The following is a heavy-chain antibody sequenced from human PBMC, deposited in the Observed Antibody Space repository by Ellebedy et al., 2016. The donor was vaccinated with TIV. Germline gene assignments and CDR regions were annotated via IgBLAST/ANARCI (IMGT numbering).Heavy chain of an antibody. Sequence: GESLKISXAASGFTFSSYNMNWVRQAPGKGLEWVSYISSVLTIYYADSVKGRFTISRDNAKNSLYLQLNSLRDEDTAVYYCAGDSPGWSAFDIWGQGTMVTVSS. J-gene: IGHJ3*02. CDR1: GFTFSSYN. CDR2: ISSVLTI. D-gene: IGHD3-9*01. V-gene: IGHV3-48*02. CDR3: AGDSPGWSAFDI.